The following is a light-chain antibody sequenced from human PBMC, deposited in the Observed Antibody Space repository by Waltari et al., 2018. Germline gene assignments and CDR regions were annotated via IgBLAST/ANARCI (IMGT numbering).Light chain of an antibody. Sequence: EILMTQSPATLSVSPGERATISCRASESIGRNLVWFQLKPGQAPRLLFYGASSRATGIPARFSGSGSGTDVTLTITNLQSEDFAVYYCHHYNHWPPMSTFGQGTKLEI. V-gene: IGKV3D-15*01. CDR1: ESIGRN. J-gene: IGKJ2*01. CDR2: GAS. CDR3: HHYNHWPPMST.